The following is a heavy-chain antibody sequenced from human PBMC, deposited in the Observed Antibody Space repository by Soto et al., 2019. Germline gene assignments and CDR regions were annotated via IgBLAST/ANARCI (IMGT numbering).Heavy chain of an antibody. CDR1: GGSFSGYY. CDR3: ARWARRGYYYYGMDV. CDR2: INHSGST. Sequence: SETLSLTCAVYGGSFSGYYWSWIRQPPGKGLGWIGEINHSGSTNYNPSLKSRVTISVDTSKNQFSLKLSSVTAADTAVYYCARWARRGYYYYGMDVWGQGTTVTVSS. V-gene: IGHV4-34*01. J-gene: IGHJ6*02.